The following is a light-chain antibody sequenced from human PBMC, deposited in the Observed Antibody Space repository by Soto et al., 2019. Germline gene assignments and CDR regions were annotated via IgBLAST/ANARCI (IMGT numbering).Light chain of an antibody. Sequence: EVVMTQSPDTLSVSPGERATLSCRASQSVSSNLAWYQQKPGQAPRLLIDGASTRATGIPARFSGSGSGTEFSLSISSLQSEDFAFYYCQQYNNWLWTFGQGTKVEIK. CDR2: GAS. CDR3: QQYNNWLWT. J-gene: IGKJ1*01. CDR1: QSVSSN. V-gene: IGKV3-15*01.